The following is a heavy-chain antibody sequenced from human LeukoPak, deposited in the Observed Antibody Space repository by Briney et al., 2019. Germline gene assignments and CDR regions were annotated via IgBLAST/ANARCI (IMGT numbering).Heavy chain of an antibody. CDR1: GFTFSSYG. CDR3: ARAYYDFWSGYYTGYFDY. V-gene: IGHV3-48*04. D-gene: IGHD3-3*01. CDR2: ISSSGSTI. J-gene: IGHJ4*02. Sequence: PGRSLRLSCAASGFTFSSYGMHWVRQAPGKGLEWVSYISSSGSTIYYADSVKGRFTISRDNAKNSLYLQMNSLRAEDTAVYYCARAYYDFWSGYYTGYFDYWGQGTLVTVSS.